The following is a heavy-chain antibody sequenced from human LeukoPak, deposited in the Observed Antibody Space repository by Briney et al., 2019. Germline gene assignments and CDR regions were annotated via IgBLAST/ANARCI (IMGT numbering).Heavy chain of an antibody. CDR3: ARDKDFSSWYRNAFDI. CDR1: GFTFRSYT. Sequence: GGSLRLSCAASGFTFRSYTMRWVRQAPGKGLEWISAISDSGDTTDYADSVRGRFTVSRDNAKDTLYLQMNSLRAEDTAVYYCARDKDFSSWYRNAFDIWGQGTMVTVSS. J-gene: IGHJ3*02. V-gene: IGHV3-23*01. D-gene: IGHD6-13*01. CDR2: ISDSGDTT.